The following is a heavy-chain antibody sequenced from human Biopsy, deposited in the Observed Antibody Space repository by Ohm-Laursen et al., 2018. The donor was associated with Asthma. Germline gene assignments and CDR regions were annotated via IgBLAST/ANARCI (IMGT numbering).Heavy chain of an antibody. CDR2: ISSSSSTI. CDR3: ARPRWGPYGY. Sequence: SLRLSCAASGFTFSSYAMSWVRQAPGKGLEWVSYISSSSSTIYYADSVKGRFTISRDNAKNSLYLQMNSLRDEDTAAYYCARPRWGPYGYWGQGTLVTVSS. J-gene: IGHJ4*02. V-gene: IGHV3-48*02. D-gene: IGHD4-17*01. CDR1: GFTFSSYA.